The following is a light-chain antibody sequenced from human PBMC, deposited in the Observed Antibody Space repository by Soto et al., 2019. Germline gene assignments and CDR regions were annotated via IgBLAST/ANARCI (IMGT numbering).Light chain of an antibody. CDR3: QQGASFPRT. Sequence: IQMTQSPSSVSASEGDTVTITCRASQAVSTWLAWYQQKPGGAPKLLIYAASTLQSGVPSRFSGSGSGTDFTLTIRSLQPEDFATYYCQQGASFPRTFGGGTKVDIK. J-gene: IGKJ4*01. CDR2: AAS. V-gene: IGKV1-12*01. CDR1: QAVSTW.